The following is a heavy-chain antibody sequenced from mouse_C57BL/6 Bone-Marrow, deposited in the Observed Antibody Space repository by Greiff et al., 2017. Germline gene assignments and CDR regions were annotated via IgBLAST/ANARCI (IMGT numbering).Heavy chain of an antibody. Sequence: QVQLQQPGAELVKPGASVKLSCTASVYTFTSYWMHWVKQRPGRGLEWIGRIDPNSGGTKYNEKFKCKATLTVDTPSSTAYMQLSRLTSEDSAVYYCAREGWFFDYWGQGTTLTVSS. V-gene: IGHV1-72*01. CDR3: AREGWFFDY. CDR2: IDPNSGGT. D-gene: IGHD3-3*01. CDR1: VYTFTSYW. J-gene: IGHJ2*01.